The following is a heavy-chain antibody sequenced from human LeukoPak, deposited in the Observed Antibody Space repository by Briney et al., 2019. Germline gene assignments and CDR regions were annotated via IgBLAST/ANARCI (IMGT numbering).Heavy chain of an antibody. Sequence: GGSLRLSFAAPGFPFRRNAMTWVRQAPGKGLGWVSTITGSAESAYYADSVKGRFSISRDNSKNTLHLQLKSLRAEDTAVYYCAKDESSGYYYLDSWGQGTLVTVSS. CDR3: AKDESSGYYYLDS. J-gene: IGHJ5*01. D-gene: IGHD3-22*01. CDR1: GFPFRRNA. CDR2: ITGSAESA. V-gene: IGHV3-23*01.